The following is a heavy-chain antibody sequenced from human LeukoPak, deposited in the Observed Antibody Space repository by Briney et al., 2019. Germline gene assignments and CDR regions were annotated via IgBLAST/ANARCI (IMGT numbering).Heavy chain of an antibody. CDR3: AKGDCSSTSCLYGY. V-gene: IGHV3-23*01. Sequence: GGSLRLSCAASGFIFSNSAMSWVRQAPGKGLEWFSTPGKGLEWFSAISGSGDSTYYADSVRGRFTISRHNSENTLYLQMNSLRAEDTAVYYCAKGDCSSTSCLYGYWGQGTLVTVSS. CDR2: ISGSGDST. CDR1: GFIFSNSA. D-gene: IGHD2-2*01. J-gene: IGHJ4*02.